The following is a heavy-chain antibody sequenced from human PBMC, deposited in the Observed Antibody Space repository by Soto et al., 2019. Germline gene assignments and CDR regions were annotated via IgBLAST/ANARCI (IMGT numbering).Heavy chain of an antibody. D-gene: IGHD3-10*01. V-gene: IGHV4-61*01. CDR3: ASVYYYGSGSYPPDY. CDR1: GGSVSSGSYY. CDR2: IYYSGST. Sequence: QVQLQESGPGLVKPSETLSLTCTVSGGSVSSGSYYWSWIRQPPGKGLEWIGYIYYSGSTNYNPSLKSRVTISVDTSKNQFSLKLSSVPAADTAVYYCASVYYYGSGSYPPDYWGQGTLVTVSS. J-gene: IGHJ4*02.